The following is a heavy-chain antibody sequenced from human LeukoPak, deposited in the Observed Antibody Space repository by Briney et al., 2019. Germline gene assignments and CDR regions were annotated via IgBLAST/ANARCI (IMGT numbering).Heavy chain of an antibody. CDR1: GYTFTSYA. CDR2: INAGNGNT. Sequence: ASVKVSCKASGYTFTSYAMHWVRQAPGQRLEWMGWINAGNGNTKYSQKFQGRVTITRDTSASTAYMELSSLRSEDTAVYYCARSHPTVVTPGYWGQGTLVTVSS. V-gene: IGHV1-3*01. CDR3: ARSHPTVVTPGY. J-gene: IGHJ4*02. D-gene: IGHD4-23*01.